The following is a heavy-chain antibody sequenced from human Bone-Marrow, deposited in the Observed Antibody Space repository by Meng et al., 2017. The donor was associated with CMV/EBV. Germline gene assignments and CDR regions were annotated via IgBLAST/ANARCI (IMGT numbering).Heavy chain of an antibody. D-gene: IGHD3-3*01. V-gene: IGHV1-58*01. CDR1: GFTFSNSA. J-gene: IGHJ3*02. CDR3: AADSRFWSGYYHAFAI. CDR2: IVVGSGNT. Sequence: SVNVSCKASGFTFSNSAVQWVRQARGQRLEWIGWIVVGSGNTNYAQKFQERVTITRDMSTSTAYMELSSLRSEDTAVYYCAADSRFWSGYYHAFAIWGQGTMVTVSS.